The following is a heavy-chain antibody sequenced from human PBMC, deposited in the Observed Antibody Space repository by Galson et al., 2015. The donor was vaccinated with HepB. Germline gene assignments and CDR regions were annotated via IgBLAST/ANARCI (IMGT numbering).Heavy chain of an antibody. Sequence: TLSLTCTVSGDSIDSGGSYWSWIRQRPGKGLEWIGYIYHSGSTYYNPSLKSRLSISVGTSKNQFSLKLTSVTAADTAVYYCAREADYGDYEDAFDIWGQGTMVTVSS. CDR3: AREADYGDYEDAFDI. J-gene: IGHJ3*02. CDR2: IYHSGST. D-gene: IGHD4-17*01. CDR1: GDSIDSGGSY. V-gene: IGHV4-31*03.